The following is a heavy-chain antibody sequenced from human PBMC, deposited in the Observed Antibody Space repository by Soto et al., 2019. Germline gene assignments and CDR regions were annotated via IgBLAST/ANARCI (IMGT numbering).Heavy chain of an antibody. V-gene: IGHV4-59*01. CDR2: IRYSGST. Sequence: SETLSLTCTVSSGSLSTYYWSWVRRTPGKGLEWIGYIRYSGSTKYNPSLRSRVTISVDTSKNQFSLKLSSVTAADTAVYYCAGWDYDFWSGYPRYWGQGTLVPVSS. CDR1: SGSLSTYY. D-gene: IGHD3-3*01. CDR3: AGWDYDFWSGYPRY. J-gene: IGHJ4*02.